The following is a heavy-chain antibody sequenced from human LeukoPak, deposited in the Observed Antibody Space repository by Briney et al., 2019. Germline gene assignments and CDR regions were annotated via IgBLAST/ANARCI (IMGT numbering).Heavy chain of an antibody. CDR2: IYTSGST. D-gene: IGHD1-26*01. Sequence: SETPSLTCTVSGGSISSYYWSWIRQPPGKGLEWIGYIYTSGSTNYNPSLKSRVTISVDTSKNQFSLKLSSVTAADTAVYYCTRDRELGVWGQGTTVTVSS. CDR3: TRDRELGV. V-gene: IGHV4-59*01. CDR1: GGSISSYY. J-gene: IGHJ6*02.